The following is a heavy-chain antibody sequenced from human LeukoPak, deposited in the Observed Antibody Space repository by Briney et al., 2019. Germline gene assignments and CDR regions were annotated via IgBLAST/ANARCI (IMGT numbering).Heavy chain of an antibody. V-gene: IGHV4-4*02. Sequence: SGTLSLTCAVSGDSISSSDWWTWVRQSPGTGLEWVGEIHHSGNTNYNPSLKSRVTMSIAKSESQFSLNLTSVTAADTAVYYCARGGTYYYDSSGYDPYFDYWGQGTLVTVSS. CDR1: GDSISSSDW. J-gene: IGHJ4*02. CDR2: IHHSGNT. CDR3: ARGGTYYYDSSGYDPYFDY. D-gene: IGHD3-22*01.